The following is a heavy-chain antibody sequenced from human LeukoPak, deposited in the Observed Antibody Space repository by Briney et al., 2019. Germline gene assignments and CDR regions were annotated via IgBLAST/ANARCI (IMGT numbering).Heavy chain of an antibody. J-gene: IGHJ4*02. CDR3: ARVSGWDDY. V-gene: IGHV3-74*01. D-gene: IGHD6-19*01. CDR2: INSDGSST. Sequence: LVWVSRINSDGSSTSYADSVKGRFTISRDNAKNTLYLQMNSLRAEDTAVYYCARVSGWDDYWGQGTLVTVSS.